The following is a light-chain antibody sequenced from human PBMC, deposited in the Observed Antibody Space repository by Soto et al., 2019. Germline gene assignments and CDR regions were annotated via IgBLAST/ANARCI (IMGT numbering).Light chain of an antibody. CDR3: QQYGSSPRT. V-gene: IGKV3-20*01. Sequence: EIVLTQSPGTLSLSPGERATLSCRASQNVGSRYLAWYQQKPGQAPRLLIYGTSNRATGIPDRFSGSGSGTAFSLTISSLEPGDLAVYYCQQYGSSPRTFGQGTKVEIK. CDR2: GTS. CDR1: QNVGSRY. J-gene: IGKJ1*01.